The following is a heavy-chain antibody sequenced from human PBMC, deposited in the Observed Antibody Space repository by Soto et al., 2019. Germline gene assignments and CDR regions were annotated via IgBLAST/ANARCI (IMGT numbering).Heavy chain of an antibody. CDR3: ARERVGILAGYYLFDY. V-gene: IGHV1-18*01. Sequence: SVKVSFKASGYTFTSYGINWVRQAPAQGLAWMGWINAYNGNTNYAQKLQGRVTMTKDTSTSTAYMELMSLRSYDTALYYCARERVGILAGYYLFDYWGQGALVNVSS. CDR2: INAYNGNT. D-gene: IGHD3-9*01. CDR1: GYTFTSYG. J-gene: IGHJ4*02.